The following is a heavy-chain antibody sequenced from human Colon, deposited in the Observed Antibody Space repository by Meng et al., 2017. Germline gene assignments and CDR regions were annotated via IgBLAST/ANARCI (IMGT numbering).Heavy chain of an antibody. CDR1: CDSVSSNSYY. V-gene: IGHV4-31*03. CDR3: ARDPLAVGPTDRGLDS. Sequence: QVQLQESGPRLVERTQTVSLTGTGSCDSVSSNSYYCTWIRQHPGTGLEWIGYIYSGGISHYNPSLKSRITMSIDTSKNQFSLQLTSVTAADTAIYYCARDPLAVGPTDRGLDSWGQGTLVTVSS. D-gene: IGHD1-26*01. CDR2: IYSGGIS. J-gene: IGHJ4*02.